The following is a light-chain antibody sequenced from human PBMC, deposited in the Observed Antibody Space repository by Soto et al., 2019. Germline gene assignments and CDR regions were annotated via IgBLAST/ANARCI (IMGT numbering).Light chain of an antibody. J-gene: IGLJ1*01. CDR2: EVS. CDR1: SSDIGGYNF. CDR3: SSFRSGTTL. Sequence: QSVLTQPASVSGSPGQSITISCTGTSSDIGGYNFVSWYHQHPGKAPKLMIYEVSNRPSGVSDRFSGSKSGNTASLTISGLQAEDEADYYCSSFRSGTTLFGTGTKVP. V-gene: IGLV2-14*01.